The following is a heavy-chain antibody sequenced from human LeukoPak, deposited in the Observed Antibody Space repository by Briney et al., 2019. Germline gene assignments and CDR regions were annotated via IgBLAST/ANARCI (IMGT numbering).Heavy chain of an antibody. CDR2: ISFSGAST. Sequence: PGGSLRLSCAASGFTFSGFAMSWVRQAPGKGLEWVSAISFSGASTYYADSVKGRFTISRDNSKNTLYLQMNSLRAEDTAVYYCAKDIIVGATWASQSDFWGQGTLVTVSS. J-gene: IGHJ4*02. CDR1: GFTFSGFA. V-gene: IGHV3-23*01. D-gene: IGHD1-26*01. CDR3: AKDIIVGATWASQSDF.